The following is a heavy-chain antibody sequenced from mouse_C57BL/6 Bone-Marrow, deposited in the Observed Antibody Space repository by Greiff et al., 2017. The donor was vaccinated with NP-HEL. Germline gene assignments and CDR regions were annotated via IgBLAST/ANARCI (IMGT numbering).Heavy chain of an antibody. Sequence: EVKLVESGAELVRPGASVKLSCTASGFNIKDYYMHWVKQRPEQGLAWMGRVDPEDGDTEYAPKFPGKGTMNADTSSHTAYLQLSSLTSEDTAVYYCTRYGRMFAYWGQGTLVTVSA. CDR2: VDPEDGDT. D-gene: IGHD2-10*02. CDR1: GFNIKDYY. J-gene: IGHJ3*01. V-gene: IGHV14-1*01. CDR3: TRYGRMFAY.